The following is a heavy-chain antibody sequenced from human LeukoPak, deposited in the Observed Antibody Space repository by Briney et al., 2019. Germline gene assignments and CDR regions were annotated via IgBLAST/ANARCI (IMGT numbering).Heavy chain of an antibody. CDR1: GGSISGYY. Sequence: SETLSLTCTVSGGSISGYYWSWIRQPAGKGLEWIGHIYTSGTTNYNPSLKSRVTMSIDTSKNQFSLKLSSVTAADTAVYYCARGRRDGSYFFDYWGQGTLVTVSS. J-gene: IGHJ4*02. V-gene: IGHV4-4*07. D-gene: IGHD5-24*01. CDR2: IYTSGTT. CDR3: ARGRRDGSYFFDY.